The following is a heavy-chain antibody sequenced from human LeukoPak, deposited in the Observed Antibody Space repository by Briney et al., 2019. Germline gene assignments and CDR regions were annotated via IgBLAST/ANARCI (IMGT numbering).Heavy chain of an antibody. Sequence: GGSLRLSCAASGFSISDYYMSWIRQVPGKGLAWVSYISSSGGDIYYADSVKGRFSISRDNAKNSLYLQMNSLRAEDTAVYYCARKREGGLLEWLLEYWGQGTPVTVSS. CDR1: GFSISDYY. D-gene: IGHD3-3*01. V-gene: IGHV3-11*01. CDR2: ISSSGGDI. J-gene: IGHJ4*02. CDR3: ARKREGGLLEWLLEY.